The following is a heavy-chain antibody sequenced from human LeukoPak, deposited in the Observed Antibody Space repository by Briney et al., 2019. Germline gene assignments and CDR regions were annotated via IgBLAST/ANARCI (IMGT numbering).Heavy chain of an antibody. D-gene: IGHD1-26*01. CDR1: GYTFTSYY. J-gene: IGHJ4*02. CDR2: ITPIFGTA. V-gene: IGHV1-69*13. Sequence: ASVKVSCKASGYTFTSYYMHWVRQAPGQGLEWMGGITPIFGTANYAQKFQGRVTITADESTSTAYMELSSLRSEDTAVYYCAREGNSGSYSSIDYWGQGTLVTVSS. CDR3: AREGNSGSYSSIDY.